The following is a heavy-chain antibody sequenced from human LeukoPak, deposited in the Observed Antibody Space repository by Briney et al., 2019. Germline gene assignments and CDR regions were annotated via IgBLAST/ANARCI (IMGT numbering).Heavy chain of an antibody. J-gene: IGHJ4*02. CDR1: GYTFTSYY. CDR2: INPSGGST. CDR3: AREAQDYGGNRYFDY. Sequence: ASVKVSCKASGYTFTSYYMHWVRQAPGQGLEWMGIINPSGGSTSYAQKFQGRVTMTRDASTSTVYIELSSLRSEDTAVYYCAREAQDYGGNRYFDYWGQGTLVTVSS. V-gene: IGHV1-46*01. D-gene: IGHD4-23*01.